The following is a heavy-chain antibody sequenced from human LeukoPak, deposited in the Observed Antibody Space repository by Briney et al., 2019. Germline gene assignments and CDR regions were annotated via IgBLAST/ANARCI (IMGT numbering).Heavy chain of an antibody. V-gene: IGHV4-34*01. J-gene: IGHJ6*03. CDR3: ARVRKYYYYYYMDV. CDR2: INHSGIT. D-gene: IGHD3-3*01. CDR1: GGSLSGYY. Sequence: SETLSLTCAVYGGSLSGYYWSWIRQPPGKGLEWIGEINHSGITNYNPSLKSRVTISVDTSKNQFSLKLSSVTAADTAVYYCARVRKYYYYYYMDVWGKGTTVTVSS.